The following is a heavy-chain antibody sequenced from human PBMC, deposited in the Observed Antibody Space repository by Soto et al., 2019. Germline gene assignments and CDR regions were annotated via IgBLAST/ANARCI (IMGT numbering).Heavy chain of an antibody. CDR1: GFTFSSYW. CDR2: ISSNSAYI. V-gene: IGHV3-21*01. J-gene: IGHJ5*02. Sequence: TGGSLRLSCAASGFTFSSYWMNWVRQAPGKGLEWVSTISSNSAYIYYTDALRGRFTISRDNAKNSLHLQMNSLRAEDTAVYYCTRDASRDSSARGWFDPWGPGTLVTV. D-gene: IGHD6-13*01. CDR3: TRDASRDSSARGWFDP.